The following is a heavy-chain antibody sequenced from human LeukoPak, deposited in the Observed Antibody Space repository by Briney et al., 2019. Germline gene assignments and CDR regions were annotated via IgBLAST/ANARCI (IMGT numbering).Heavy chain of an antibody. CDR1: GYSFASYW. CDR2: IYPGDSDT. CDR3: ARQVVPAALQDAFDI. Sequence: GESLKISSKGSGYSFASYWIGWVRQMPGKGLEWMGIIYPGDSDTRYSPSFQGQVTISADKSISTAYLQWSSLKASDTAMYYCARQVVPAALQDAFDIWGQGTMVTVSS. D-gene: IGHD2-2*01. J-gene: IGHJ3*02. V-gene: IGHV5-51*01.